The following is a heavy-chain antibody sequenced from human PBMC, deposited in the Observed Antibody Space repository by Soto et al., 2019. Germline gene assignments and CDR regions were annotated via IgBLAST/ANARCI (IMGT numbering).Heavy chain of an antibody. D-gene: IGHD3-22*01. Sequence: QMRLVESGGGMVQPGRSLRLSCLVSGFTLGYYGTHWVRQAPGKGLEWVAHLSYDGVYTAYADSVKGRFTISSDSARITLVLQMDSLTTDDTAVYYCAKGQRGSSVGMDVWGQGTNVTVSS. CDR1: GFTLGYYG. CDR3: AKGQRGSSVGMDV. V-gene: IGHV3-30*18. CDR2: LSYDGVYT. J-gene: IGHJ6*02.